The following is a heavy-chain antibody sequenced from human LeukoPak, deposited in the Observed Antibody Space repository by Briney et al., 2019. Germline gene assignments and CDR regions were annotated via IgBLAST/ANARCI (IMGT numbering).Heavy chain of an antibody. CDR2: IYPSDSET. J-gene: IGHJ4*02. V-gene: IGHV5-51*01. Sequence: GESLKISCKGSGYSFTSYWIAWVRQMPGKGLEWMGIIYPSDSETRYSPSFQGQVTFSAAKSISTAYLQWSSLKASDTAIFYCARLGSGLDYWGQGTLVTVSS. CDR1: GYSFTSYW. CDR3: ARLGSGLDY. D-gene: IGHD5-12*01.